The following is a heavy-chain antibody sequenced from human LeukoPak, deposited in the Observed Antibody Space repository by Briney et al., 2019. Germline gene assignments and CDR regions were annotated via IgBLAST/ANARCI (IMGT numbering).Heavy chain of an antibody. J-gene: IGHJ4*02. CDR2: IYYSGST. D-gene: IGHD3-3*01. V-gene: IGHV4-39*01. CDR3: ARHHYDFWSGYFYFDY. Sequence: SETLSLTCTVSGGSISSSSYYWGWIRQPPGKGLEWIGSIYYSGSTHYNPSLKSRVTISVDTSKNRFSLKLSSVTAADTAVYYCARHHYDFWSGYFYFDYWGQGTLVTVSS. CDR1: GGSISSSSYY.